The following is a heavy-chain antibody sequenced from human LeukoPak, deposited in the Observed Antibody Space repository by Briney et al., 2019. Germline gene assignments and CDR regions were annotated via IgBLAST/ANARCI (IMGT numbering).Heavy chain of an antibody. J-gene: IGHJ4*02. CDR2: INSDGSST. CDR1: GFTFSNYW. V-gene: IGHV3-74*01. Sequence: GGSLRLSCAASGFTFSNYWMHWVRQAPGEGLVWVSRINSDGSSTNYAGSVQGRFTISRDNAKNTLYLQMNSLRAEDTAVYYCARAFTDYDNVWGSYHDYWGQGTLVTVSS. CDR3: ARAFTDYDNVWGSYHDY. D-gene: IGHD3-16*02.